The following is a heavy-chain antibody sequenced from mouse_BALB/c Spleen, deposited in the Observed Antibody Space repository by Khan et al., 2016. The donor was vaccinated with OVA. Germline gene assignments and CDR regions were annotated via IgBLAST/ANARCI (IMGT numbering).Heavy chain of an antibody. J-gene: IGHJ3*01. CDR3: TRRNWDVAWFAY. CDR2: IYPGNTDT. CDR1: GYTFTSYW. Sequence: MQLEESGTVLARPGASVKMSCKASGYTFTSYWIHWIKQRPGQGLEWIGDIYPGNTDTNYNQKFTGKAKLTAVTSTSTAYMELSSLTNEDSAVYYCTRRNWDVAWFAYWGQGTLVTVSA. D-gene: IGHD4-1*01. V-gene: IGHV1-5*01.